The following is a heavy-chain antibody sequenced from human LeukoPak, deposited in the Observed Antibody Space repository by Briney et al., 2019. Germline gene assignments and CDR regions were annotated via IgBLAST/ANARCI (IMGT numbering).Heavy chain of an antibody. D-gene: IGHD4-17*01. Sequence: GGSLRLSCAASGFTFSSYAMSWVRQAPGKGLEWVSGISGSGSITYYADSVKGRFTISRNNSKNTLYLQMNSLRAEDTAVYYCAKDLYGDYDNDYWGQGTLVTVSS. V-gene: IGHV3-23*01. J-gene: IGHJ4*02. CDR3: AKDLYGDYDNDY. CDR1: GFTFSSYA. CDR2: ISGSGSIT.